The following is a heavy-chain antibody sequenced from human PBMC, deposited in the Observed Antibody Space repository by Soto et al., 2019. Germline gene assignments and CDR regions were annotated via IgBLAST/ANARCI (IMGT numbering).Heavy chain of an antibody. J-gene: IGHJ4*02. Sequence: QVQLVESGGGVVQPGTSLRLSCAPSGFVFSTYAMHWVRQAPGKGLEWVAVISHDGTEKYYADSVRGRFSISRDNSRNTLYLQIHSLGAEDTAMYYCARVPIRRTTGSYFDFWGQGTLVTVSS. D-gene: IGHD1-26*01. CDR3: ARVPIRRTTGSYFDF. V-gene: IGHV3-30-3*01. CDR2: ISHDGTEK. CDR1: GFVFSTYA.